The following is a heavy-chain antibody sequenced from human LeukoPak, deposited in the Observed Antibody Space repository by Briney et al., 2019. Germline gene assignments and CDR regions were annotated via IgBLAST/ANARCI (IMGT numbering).Heavy chain of an antibody. Sequence: ASVKVSCKASGYTFTGYYMHWVRQAPGRGLEWMGWIDPNGGGTNYAQKFQGRVTMTWDTSISTAYMELSRLRSDDTAVYYCARAHAIGYEGATWASDYWGQGTLVTVSS. V-gene: IGHV1-2*02. CDR1: GYTFTGYY. CDR2: IDPNGGGT. CDR3: ARAHAIGYEGATWASDY. J-gene: IGHJ4*02. D-gene: IGHD1-26*01.